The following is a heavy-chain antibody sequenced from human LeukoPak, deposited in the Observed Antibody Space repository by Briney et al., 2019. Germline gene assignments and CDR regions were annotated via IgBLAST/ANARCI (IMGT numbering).Heavy chain of an antibody. D-gene: IGHD5-12*01. J-gene: IGHJ4*02. V-gene: IGHV3-23*01. CDR2: ITGSGTTT. Sequence: GGSLRLSCAASGFTFSIYAMSWVRQAPGKGLEWVSGITGSGTTTYYADSVKGRFTISRDNSKNTLYLQMNSLRAEDTAVYYCAKGGPLQWLRFDCWGQGTLVTVSS. CDR1: GFTFSIYA. CDR3: AKGGPLQWLRFDC.